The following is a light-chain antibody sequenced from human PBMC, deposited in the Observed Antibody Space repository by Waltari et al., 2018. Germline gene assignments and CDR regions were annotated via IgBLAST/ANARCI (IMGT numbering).Light chain of an antibody. CDR2: DVS. Sequence: QSALTQPAPVSGSPGQSLTISCTGPRSDVGTHNYVSWYQQRPGKAPDLIIFDVSNRPSGVSIRFSGSKSGNTASLTISGLQAEDEADYYCNSYTNSGTYVFGSGTKVTVL. CDR3: NSYTNSGTYV. CDR1: RSDVGTHNY. V-gene: IGLV2-14*03. J-gene: IGLJ1*01.